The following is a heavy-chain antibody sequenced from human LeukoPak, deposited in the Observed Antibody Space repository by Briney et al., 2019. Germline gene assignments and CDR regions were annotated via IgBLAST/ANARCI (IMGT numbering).Heavy chain of an antibody. J-gene: IGHJ4*02. D-gene: IGHD3-22*01. CDR1: GFTFSSYG. Sequence: GGSLRLSCAASGFTFSSYGMHWVRQAPGKGLEWVAVVSYDGSNKYYADSVKGRFTISRDNSKNTLYLQMNNLRAEDTAVYYCAKAPYYYDNSGYFTDDYWGQGTLVTVSS. V-gene: IGHV3-30*18. CDR2: VSYDGSNK. CDR3: AKAPYYYDNSGYFTDDY.